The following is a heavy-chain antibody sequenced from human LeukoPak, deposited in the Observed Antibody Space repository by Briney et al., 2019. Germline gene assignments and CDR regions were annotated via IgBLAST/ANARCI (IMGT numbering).Heavy chain of an antibody. CDR1: GFILSDCN. J-gene: IGHJ4*02. CDR3: TRDLSATARAYDY. CDR2: IDISGTYI. V-gene: IGHV3-21*01. D-gene: IGHD1-26*01. Sequence: PGGSLRLSCAASGFILSDCNMNWVRQAPGKGLEWVSFIDISGTYITYADSVKGRFTISRENAKNSLYLQMNSLRAEDTAVYYCTRDLSATARAYDYWGQGTLVSVSS.